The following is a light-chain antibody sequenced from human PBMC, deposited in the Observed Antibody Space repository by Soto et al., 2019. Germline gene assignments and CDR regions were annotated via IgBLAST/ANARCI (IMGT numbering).Light chain of an antibody. CDR1: QSVSSN. CDR2: GAS. CDR3: QQYNNWPQT. J-gene: IGKJ1*01. V-gene: IGKV3-15*01. Sequence: EIVMTQSPATLSVSPGERATLSCMASQSVSSNLACYQQKPGQAPRLLIYGASTRATGIPARFSGSGSGTEFTLTISSLQSEDFAVYYCQQYNNWPQTFGQGTKVDIK.